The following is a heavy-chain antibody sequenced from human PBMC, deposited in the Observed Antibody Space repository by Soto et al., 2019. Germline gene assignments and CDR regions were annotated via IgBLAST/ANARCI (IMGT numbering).Heavy chain of an antibody. J-gene: IGHJ4*01. Sequence: PGGSLRLSCIASGFTFSNYGIHWVRQAPGKGLEWVAVVSSDGYTKYCADSVKGRFTISRDNSKNTLYLQVDSLRPEDTAVYYCAKEIEVAGDLDYWGLGTLVTVSS. CDR1: GFTFSNYG. D-gene: IGHD6-19*01. CDR3: AKEIEVAGDLDY. V-gene: IGHV3-30*18. CDR2: VSSDGYTK.